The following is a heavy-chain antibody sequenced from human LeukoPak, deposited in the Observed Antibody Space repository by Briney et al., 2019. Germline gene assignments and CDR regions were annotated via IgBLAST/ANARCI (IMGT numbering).Heavy chain of an antibody. Sequence: PSETLSLTCAVYGGSFSGYYWSWIRQPPGKGLEWIGEINHSGSTNYNPSLKSRVTISVDTSKNQFSLKLSSVTAADTAVYYCARAHLLAYCGGACYWGGYYYYGMDVWGQGTTVTVSS. CDR2: INHSGST. CDR1: GGSFSGYY. V-gene: IGHV4-34*01. CDR3: ARAHLLAYCGGACYWGGYYYYGMDV. J-gene: IGHJ6*02. D-gene: IGHD2-21*02.